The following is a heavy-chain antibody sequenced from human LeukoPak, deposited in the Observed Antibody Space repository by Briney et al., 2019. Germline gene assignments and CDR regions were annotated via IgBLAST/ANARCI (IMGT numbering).Heavy chain of an antibody. CDR3: ARESRIVATIFDY. D-gene: IGHD5-12*01. Sequence: SETLSLTCTVSGGSISSYYWSWIRQPPGKGLEWIGYIYYSGSTNYNPSLKSRVTISVDTSKNQFSLKLSSVTAADTAVYYCARESRIVATIFDYWGQGTLVTVSS. CDR1: GGSISSYY. J-gene: IGHJ4*02. CDR2: IYYSGST. V-gene: IGHV4-59*12.